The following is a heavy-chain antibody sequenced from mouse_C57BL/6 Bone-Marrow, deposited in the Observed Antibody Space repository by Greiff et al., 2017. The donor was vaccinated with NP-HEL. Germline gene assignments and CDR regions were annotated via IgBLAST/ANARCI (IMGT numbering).Heavy chain of an antibody. CDR1: YTFTDYYM. CDR3: RSRLWNY. D-gene: IGHD6-5*01. CDR2: YPGSGNTY. V-gene: IGHV1-83*01. Sequence: VQGVESGPELVKPGASVKMSCKASGYTFTDYYMHWVKQKPGKGLEWIGEIYPGSGNTYYNEKFKGKATLTADTSSSTAYMQLSSLTSEDSAVYFCARSRLWNYWGQGTTLTVSS. J-gene: IGHJ2*01.